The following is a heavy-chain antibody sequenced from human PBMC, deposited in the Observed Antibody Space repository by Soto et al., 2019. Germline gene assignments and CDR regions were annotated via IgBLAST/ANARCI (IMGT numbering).Heavy chain of an antibody. CDR2: INAGNGNT. J-gene: IGHJ6*02. D-gene: IGHD6-13*01. V-gene: IGHV1-3*01. Sequence: GASVKVSCKASGYTFTNYAMHWVRQAPGQRLEWMGWINAGNGNTRYSQKFQGRVTITRDTSAGTAYMELSSLRSEDTAVYYCARGPDMSTSSYYYYRLDVWGQGTTVTVSS. CDR1: GYTFTNYA. CDR3: ARGPDMSTSSYYYYRLDV.